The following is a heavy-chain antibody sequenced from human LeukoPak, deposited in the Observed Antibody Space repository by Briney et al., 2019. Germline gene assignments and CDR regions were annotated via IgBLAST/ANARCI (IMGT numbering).Heavy chain of an antibody. Sequence: PGRSPRLSCAASGFTFSSYGMHWVRQAPGKGLEWVAVISYDGSNKYYADSVKGRFTISRDNSKNTLYLQMNSLRAEDTAVYYCAKGALMNPWGQGTLVTVSS. D-gene: IGHD3-16*01. V-gene: IGHV3-30*18. CDR1: GFTFSSYG. J-gene: IGHJ5*02. CDR3: AKGALMNP. CDR2: ISYDGSNK.